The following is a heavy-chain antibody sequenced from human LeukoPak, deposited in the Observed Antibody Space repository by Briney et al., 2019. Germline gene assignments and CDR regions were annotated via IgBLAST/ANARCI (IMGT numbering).Heavy chain of an antibody. V-gene: IGHV3-74*01. J-gene: IGHJ5*02. CDR3: DRAGASGWYAAGWFDP. Sequence: GGSLRLSCAASGFPFNNYWIHWVRQAPGKGLMWVSSINTDGRTTRYAASVQGRFTISRDSAKNTLSLQMNSLRDDDTAVYYCDRAGASGWYAAGWFDPWGQGTLVTVSS. CDR2: INTDGRTT. D-gene: IGHD6-19*01. CDR1: GFPFNNYW.